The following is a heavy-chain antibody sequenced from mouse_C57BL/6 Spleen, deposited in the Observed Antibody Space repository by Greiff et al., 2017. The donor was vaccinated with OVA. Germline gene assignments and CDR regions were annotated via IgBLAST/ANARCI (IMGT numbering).Heavy chain of an antibody. V-gene: IGHV5-17*01. Sequence: DVKLVESGGGLVKPGGSLKLSCAASGFTFSDYGMSWVRQAPEKGLEWVAYISSGSNTIYYADTVKGRFTISRDNAKNTLFLQMTSLRSEDTAMYNCTRPLITTWYFDYWGQGTTLTVSS. D-gene: IGHD2-4*01. J-gene: IGHJ2*01. CDR2: ISSGSNTI. CDR1: GFTFSDYG. CDR3: TRPLITTWYFDY.